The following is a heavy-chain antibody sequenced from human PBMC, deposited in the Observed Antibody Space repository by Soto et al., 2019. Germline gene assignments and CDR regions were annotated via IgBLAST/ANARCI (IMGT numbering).Heavy chain of an antibody. V-gene: IGHV5-10-1*01. CDR3: ATRGVAYCGGDCYSYYDAFDS. Sequence: PGESLKLSFKGSGYSFTSYWISWVRQMPGKGLEWMGRIDPSDSYTNYSPSFQGHVTISADKSISTAYLQWSSLKASDTAMYYCATRGVAYCGGDCYSYYDAFDSWGQGTLVTVSS. D-gene: IGHD2-21*02. J-gene: IGHJ4*02. CDR1: GYSFTSYW. CDR2: IDPSDSYT.